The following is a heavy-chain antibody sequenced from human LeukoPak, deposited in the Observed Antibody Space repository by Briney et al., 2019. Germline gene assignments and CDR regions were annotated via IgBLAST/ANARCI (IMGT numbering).Heavy chain of an antibody. V-gene: IGHV1-18*01. J-gene: IGHJ4*02. Sequence: ASVKVSCKASGYTFSRHGMTWVRQAPGQGLEWMGWISGGKGDTKYAQNLQGRVTMTTEANTAYMELGSLTSDDTAVYYCMRGTWGVVLDYWGQGTPVTVSS. CDR2: ISGGKGDT. CDR1: GYTFSRHG. CDR3: MRGTWGVVLDY. D-gene: IGHD3-3*01.